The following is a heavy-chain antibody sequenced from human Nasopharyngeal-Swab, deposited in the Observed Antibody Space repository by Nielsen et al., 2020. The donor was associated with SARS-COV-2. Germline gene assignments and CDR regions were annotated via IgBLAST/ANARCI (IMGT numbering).Heavy chain of an antibody. CDR1: GDSITSSH. CDR3: ARGSSGWYPSLDH. Sequence: SETLSLTCSVSGDSITSSHWSWIRQSPGKGLEWIGEINHSGSTNYNPSLKSRVTISVDTSKNQISLKMTSVTAADTGVFYCARGSSGWYPSLDHWGQGSLVIVSA. D-gene: IGHD6-19*01. V-gene: IGHV4-34*01. CDR2: INHSGST. J-gene: IGHJ4*02.